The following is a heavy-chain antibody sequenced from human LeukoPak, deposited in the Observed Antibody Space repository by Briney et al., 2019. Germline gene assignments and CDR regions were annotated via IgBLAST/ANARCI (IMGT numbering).Heavy chain of an antibody. D-gene: IGHD5-18*01. CDR1: GFTFSSYG. J-gene: IGHJ4*02. V-gene: IGHV3-33*01. CDR2: IWYDGSNK. Sequence: GGSLRLSCAAPGFTFSSYGMHWVRQAPGKGLEWVAVIWYDGSNKYYADSVKGRFTISRDNSKNTLYLQMNSLRAEDTAVYYCARGGGYSYGLPWDYWGQGTLVTVSS. CDR3: ARGGGYSYGLPWDY.